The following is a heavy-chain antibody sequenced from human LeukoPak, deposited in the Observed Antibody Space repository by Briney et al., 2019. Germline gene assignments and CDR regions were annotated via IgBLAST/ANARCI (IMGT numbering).Heavy chain of an antibody. Sequence: SETLSLTCTVSGGSISSHYWSWIRQPPGKGLEWIGYIYYSGSTNYNPSLKSRVTISVDTSKNQFSLKLSSVTAADTAVYYCARLVDYYDSSGYYIGAFDIWGQGTMVTVSS. D-gene: IGHD3-22*01. J-gene: IGHJ3*02. V-gene: IGHV4-59*08. CDR2: IYYSGST. CDR1: GGSISSHY. CDR3: ARLVDYYDSSGYYIGAFDI.